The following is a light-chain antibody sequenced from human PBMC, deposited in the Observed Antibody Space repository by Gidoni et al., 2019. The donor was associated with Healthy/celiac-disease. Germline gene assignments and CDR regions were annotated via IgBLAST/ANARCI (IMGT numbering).Light chain of an antibody. Sequence: SYMLTQPPSVSVAPGKTARITWGGNNIGSKSVHWYQQKPGQAPVLVIYSDSDRPSGIPARFSGSNSGNTATLTISRVEAGDEADYYCQVWDSSSDSYVFGTGTKVTVL. CDR1: NIGSKS. CDR2: SDS. V-gene: IGLV3-21*04. J-gene: IGLJ1*01. CDR3: QVWDSSSDSYV.